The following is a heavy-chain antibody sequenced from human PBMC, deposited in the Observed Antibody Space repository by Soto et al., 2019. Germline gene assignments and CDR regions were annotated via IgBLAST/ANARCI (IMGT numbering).Heavy chain of an antibody. J-gene: IGHJ4*02. V-gene: IGHV3-48*03. D-gene: IGHD6-6*01. Sequence: EVQLVESGGGLVQPGGSLRLSCATSGFTFSSYEMNWVRQAPGKGLEWVSYISSSGSTIYYADSVKGRFTISRDNAKNSLYLQMSSLSAEDTGVYYCASRTSADYWGQGALVTVSS. CDR2: ISSSGSTI. CDR3: ASRTSADY. CDR1: GFTFSSYE.